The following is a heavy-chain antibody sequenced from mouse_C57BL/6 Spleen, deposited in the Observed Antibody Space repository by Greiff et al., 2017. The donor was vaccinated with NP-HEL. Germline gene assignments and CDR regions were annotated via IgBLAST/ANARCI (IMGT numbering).Heavy chain of an antibody. Sequence: VKLVESGAELVRPGASVKLSCKASGYTFTDYYINWVKQRPGQGLEWIARIYPGSGNTYYNEKFKGKATLTAEKSSSTAYMQLSSLTSEDSAVYFCAGYDYDVAYWGQGTLVTVSA. CDR3: AGYDYDVAY. CDR2: IYPGSGNT. D-gene: IGHD2-4*01. J-gene: IGHJ3*01. CDR1: GYTFTDYY. V-gene: IGHV1-76*01.